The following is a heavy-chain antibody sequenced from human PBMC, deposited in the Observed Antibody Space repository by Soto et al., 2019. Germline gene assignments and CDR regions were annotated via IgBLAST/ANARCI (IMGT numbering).Heavy chain of an antibody. CDR3: ATARRYYGSGSHYYYMDV. J-gene: IGHJ6*03. V-gene: IGHV4-59*01. CDR2: IYYSGST. CDR1: GGSISSYY. Sequence: SSETLSLTCTVSGGSISSYYWSWIRQPPGKGLEWIGYIYYSGSTNYNPSLKSRVTISVDTSKNQFSLKLSSVTAADTAVYYCATARRYYGSGSHYYYMDVWGKGTTVTVSS. D-gene: IGHD3-10*01.